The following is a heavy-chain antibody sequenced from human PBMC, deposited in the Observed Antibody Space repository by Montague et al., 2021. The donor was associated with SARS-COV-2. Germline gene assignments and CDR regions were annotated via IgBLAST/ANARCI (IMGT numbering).Heavy chain of an antibody. Sequence: SLRLSCAASGFTFSTFWMTWFRQAPGKGLEWVANINTDGSQKSYLDSVKGRFIISRDNTKDSVYLEMSSLRAEDTAVYYCARDHSIIAIGYVQSHWGQGTLVTVSS. CDR1: GFTFSTFW. CDR2: INTDGSQK. V-gene: IGHV3-7*03. D-gene: IGHD1-14*01. CDR3: ARDHSIIAIGYVQSH. J-gene: IGHJ4*02.